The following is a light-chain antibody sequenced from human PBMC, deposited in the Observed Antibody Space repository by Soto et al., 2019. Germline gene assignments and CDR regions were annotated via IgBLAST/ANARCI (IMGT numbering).Light chain of an antibody. CDR1: SSVVGGYNY. V-gene: IGLV2-8*01. CDR3: SSYAGSNNWN. J-gene: IGLJ1*01. Sequence: QSVLTQPPSASGSPGQSVTISCTGTSSVVGGYNYVSWYQQHPGKAPKLMIYEVSKRPSGVPDRFSGSKSGNTASLTVSGLQAEDEADYYCSSYAGSNNWNFGTGTKLTVL. CDR2: EVS.